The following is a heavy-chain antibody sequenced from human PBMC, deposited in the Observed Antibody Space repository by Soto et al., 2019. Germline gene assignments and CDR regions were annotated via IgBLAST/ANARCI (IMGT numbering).Heavy chain of an antibody. CDR2: IIPILGTA. Sequence: QVQLVQSGAEVKKPGSSVKVSCKASGGTFSSYAISWVRQAPGQGLEWMGGIIPILGTANYAQKFQGRVTITADKSTSTAYMELSSLRSEDTAVYYGARDGQGYCSSTSCPYYYGMEVWGQGTTVTVSS. D-gene: IGHD2-2*01. CDR3: ARDGQGYCSSTSCPYYYGMEV. CDR1: GGTFSSYA. J-gene: IGHJ6*02. V-gene: IGHV1-69*06.